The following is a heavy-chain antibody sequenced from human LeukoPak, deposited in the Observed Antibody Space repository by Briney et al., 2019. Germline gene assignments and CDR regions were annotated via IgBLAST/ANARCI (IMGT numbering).Heavy chain of an antibody. J-gene: IGHJ4*02. CDR2: ISSSGSTI. V-gene: IGHV3-11*04. CDR3: ARETYSSSWYDGLKYFDY. Sequence: PGGSLRLSCAASGFTFSSYWMSWIRQAPGKGLEWVSYISSSGSTIYYADSAKGRFTISRDNAKNSLYLQMNSLRAEDTAVYYCARETYSSSWYDGLKYFDYWGQGTLVTVSS. D-gene: IGHD6-13*01. CDR1: GFTFSSYW.